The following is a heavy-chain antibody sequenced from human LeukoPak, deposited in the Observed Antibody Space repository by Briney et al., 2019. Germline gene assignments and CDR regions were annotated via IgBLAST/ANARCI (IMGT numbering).Heavy chain of an antibody. CDR2: IYYSGST. CDR1: GGSISSSSYY. V-gene: IGHV4-39*01. D-gene: IGHD2-2*01. J-gene: IGHJ4*02. Sequence: SETLSLTCTVSGGSISSSSYYWGWIRQPPGKGLEWIGSIYYSGSTYYNPSLKSRVTLFVDTSKNQFSLRLSSLTAADTAVYYCARRVVPAAYGYWCQGTLVTVSS. CDR3: ARRVVPAAYGY.